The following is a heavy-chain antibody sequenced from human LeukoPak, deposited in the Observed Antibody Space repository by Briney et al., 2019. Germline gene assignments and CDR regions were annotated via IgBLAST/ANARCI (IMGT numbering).Heavy chain of an antibody. CDR3: ARDGAARPPYGMDV. V-gene: IGHV4-59*01. CDR2: IYYSGST. J-gene: IGHJ6*02. D-gene: IGHD6-6*01. CDR1: GGSISSYY. Sequence: SETLSLTCTVSGGSISSYYWSWIRQPPGKGLEWIGYIYYSGSTNYNPSLKSRVTISVDTSKNQFSLKLSSVTAADTAVYFCARDGAARPPYGMDVWGQGTTVTVSS.